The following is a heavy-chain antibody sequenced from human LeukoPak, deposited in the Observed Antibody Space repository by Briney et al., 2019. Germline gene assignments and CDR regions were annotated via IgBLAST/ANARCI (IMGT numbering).Heavy chain of an antibody. CDR2: IKQDGIET. CDR3: ARFIATPGPDAFDI. V-gene: IGHV3-7*01. J-gene: IGHJ3*02. Sequence: GGSLRLSCGASGLTLSSNWMSWVRQAPGKGLEWVASIKQDGIETYYLDSVKGRFTISRDSARNSVYLQMNSLRADETAVYFCARFIATPGPDAFDIWGQGTLVTVS. D-gene: IGHD6-13*01. CDR1: GLTLSSNW.